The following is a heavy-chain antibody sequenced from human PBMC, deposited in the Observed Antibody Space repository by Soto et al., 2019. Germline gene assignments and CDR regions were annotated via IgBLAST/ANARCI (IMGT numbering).Heavy chain of an antibody. CDR3: AKDMFRGVPDYFDY. D-gene: IGHD3-10*01. CDR2: VSPEEAIK. V-gene: IGHV3-30-3*01. CDR1: GFTFSYYE. Sequence: GGSLRLSCAASGFTFSYYEMHWVRQAPGKGLEWVAVVSPEEAIKIYSESVKGRFTVSRDNSKSTLYLQMDSLRPDDTAVYYCAKDMFRGVPDYFDYWGHRSPVTVSS. J-gene: IGHJ4*01.